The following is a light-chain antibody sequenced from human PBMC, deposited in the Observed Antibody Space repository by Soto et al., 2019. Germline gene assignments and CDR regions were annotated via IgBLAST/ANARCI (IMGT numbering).Light chain of an antibody. CDR2: AAS. CDR1: QSIGIY. V-gene: IGKV1-39*01. J-gene: IGKJ1*01. CDR3: QQCFSTPRT. Sequence: DIQMTQSPSSLSASVGDRITITCRASQSIGIYVNWFQQKPGKAPKLLIFAASSLQTGVPSRFSGSGSGTDFTLTINSLQPEDFATYYCQQCFSTPRTFGQGTKVEIK.